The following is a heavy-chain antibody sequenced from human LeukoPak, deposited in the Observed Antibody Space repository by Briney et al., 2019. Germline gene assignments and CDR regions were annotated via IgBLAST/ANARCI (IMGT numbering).Heavy chain of an antibody. Sequence: GASVTVSCKASGGTFSSYAISWVRQAPGQGLEWMGGIIPIFGTANYAQKFQGRVTITADKSTSTAYMELSSLRSEDTAVYYCARDAVGATTFNAFDIWGQGTMVTVSS. V-gene: IGHV1-69*06. CDR1: GGTFSSYA. CDR3: ARDAVGATTFNAFDI. D-gene: IGHD1-26*01. CDR2: IIPIFGTA. J-gene: IGHJ3*02.